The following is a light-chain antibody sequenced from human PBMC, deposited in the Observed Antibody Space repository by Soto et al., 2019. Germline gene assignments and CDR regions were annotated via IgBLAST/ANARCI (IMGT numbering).Light chain of an antibody. CDR1: QGIGIS. CDR2: DAS. CDR3: QQRHNWPPLT. Sequence: EIVLTQSPATLSLSPGERATLSCRAGQGIGISLAWYQQKPDQAPRLLIYDASNRATGIPARFSGSGSGTDFTLTISSLETEDFALYYCQQRHNWPPLTFGGGTKVEI. V-gene: IGKV3-11*01. J-gene: IGKJ4*01.